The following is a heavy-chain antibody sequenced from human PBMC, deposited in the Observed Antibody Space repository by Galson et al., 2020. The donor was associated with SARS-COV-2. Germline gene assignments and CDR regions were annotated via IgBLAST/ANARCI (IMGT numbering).Heavy chain of an antibody. V-gene: IGHV4-59*01. D-gene: IGHD2-21*02. J-gene: IGHJ5*02. CDR2: IYHTGIT. Sequence: SETLSLTCTVSGVSITTDYWSWIRQSPGKGLAWIAYIYHTGITNYNPSLKSRVTISVDTPKNQFSLKLSSVTAADTAVYYCARAQKAYCGADCYFDWFDPWGQGTQVTVSS. CDR1: GVSITTDY. CDR3: ARAQKAYCGADCYFDWFDP.